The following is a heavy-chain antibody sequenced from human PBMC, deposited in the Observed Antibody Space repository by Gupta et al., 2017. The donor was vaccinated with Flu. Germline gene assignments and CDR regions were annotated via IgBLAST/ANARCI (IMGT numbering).Heavy chain of an antibody. CDR2: IDPTGTI. D-gene: IGHD6-19*01. CDR3: ARGFSSGWFSQAMGF. V-gene: IGHV4-34*02. CDR1: DGDISGFY. J-gene: IGHJ4*02. Sequence: QVQLRQWRAGLLEPSATLSLTCAVYDGDISGFYWTWVRQPPGGGLEWIGEIDPTGTINYNPSLASRLTISVDTSQSQFSLRLTSVTAGDTAMYYCARGFSSGWFSQAMGFWGQGTLVSVSS.